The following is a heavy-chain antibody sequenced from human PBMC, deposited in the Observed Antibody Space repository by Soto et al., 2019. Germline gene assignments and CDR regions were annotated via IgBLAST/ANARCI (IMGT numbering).Heavy chain of an antibody. Sequence: AVKASSKASGFTFTSSAVQWVRQARGQRLDCIGWIVVGSGNTNYAQKFQERVTITRDMSTSTAYMELSSLRSEDTAAYYLADRHPDSSGGYEYAFDNWG. D-gene: IGHD3-22*01. J-gene: IGHJ3*02. V-gene: IGHV1-58*01. CDR3: ADRHPDSSGGYEYAFDN. CDR1: GFTFTSSA. CDR2: IVVGSGNT.